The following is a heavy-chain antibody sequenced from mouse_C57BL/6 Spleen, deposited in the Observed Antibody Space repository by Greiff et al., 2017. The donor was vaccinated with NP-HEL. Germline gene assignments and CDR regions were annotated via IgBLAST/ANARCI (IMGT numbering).Heavy chain of an antibody. CDR1: GFTFSDYY. CDR3: ASPSMDGSFAY. Sequence: EVMLVESEGGLVQPGSSMKLSCTASGFTFSDYYMAWVRQVPEKGLEWVANINYDGSSTYYLDSLKSRFIISRDNAKNILYLQMSRLKSEDTATYYCASPSMDGSFAYWGQGTLVTVSA. J-gene: IGHJ3*01. D-gene: IGHD2-3*01. V-gene: IGHV5-16*01. CDR2: INYDGSST.